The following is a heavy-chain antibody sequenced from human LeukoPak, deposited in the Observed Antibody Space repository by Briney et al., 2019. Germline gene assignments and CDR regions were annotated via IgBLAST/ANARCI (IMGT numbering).Heavy chain of an antibody. CDR2: INWNGDSI. J-gene: IGHJ5*02. V-gene: IGHV3-20*01. CDR1: GFSFDDYA. Sequence: GGSLRLPCAASGFSFDDYAMSWVRQAPGKGLESVSGINWNGDSIGYADSVKGRFTISRDNANNSVHLQVNSLRAEDTALYHCARGRGDSNGHNWFDPWGQGTLVIVSS. D-gene: IGHD6-19*01. CDR3: ARGRGDSNGHNWFDP.